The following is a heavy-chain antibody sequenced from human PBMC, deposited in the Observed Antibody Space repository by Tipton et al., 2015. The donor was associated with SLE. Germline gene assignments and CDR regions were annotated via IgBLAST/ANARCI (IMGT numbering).Heavy chain of an antibody. J-gene: IGHJ2*01. CDR3: ARGGGSSTSRYFDL. CDR1: GGSFSGYY. V-gene: IGHV4-34*01. CDR2: INHSGST. Sequence: TLSLTCAVYGGSFSGYYWSWIRQPPGKGLEWIWEINHSGSTNYNPSLKSRVTISVDTSKNQFSLKLSSVTAADTAVYYCARGGGSSTSRYFDLWGRGTLVTVSS. D-gene: IGHD2-2*01.